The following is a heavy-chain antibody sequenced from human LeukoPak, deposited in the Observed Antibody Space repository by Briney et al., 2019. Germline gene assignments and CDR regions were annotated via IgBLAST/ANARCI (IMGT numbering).Heavy chain of an antibody. J-gene: IGHJ5*02. CDR2: FYTGGSS. CDR3: ARDRHVGWFDP. CDR1: GGSIISGSYY. Sequence: PSETLSLTCTVSGGSIISGSYYWSWIRQPAGKGLEWIGRFYTGGSSDYNPSLKSRVTISLDTSKNQFSLKVNSVTAADTAVYYCARDRHVGWFDPWGQGTLVTVSS. V-gene: IGHV4-61*02. D-gene: IGHD1-26*01.